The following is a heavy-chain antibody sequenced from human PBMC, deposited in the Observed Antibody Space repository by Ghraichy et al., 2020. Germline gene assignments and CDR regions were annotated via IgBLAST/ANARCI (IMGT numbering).Heavy chain of an antibody. CDR2: ISAYNGNT. CDR1: GYTFTSYG. CDR3: ARDRDTAMVAPMAD. D-gene: IGHD5-18*01. Sequence: ASVKVSCKASGYTFTSYGISWVREAPGQGLEWMGWISAYNGNTNYAQKLQGRVTMTTDTSTSTAYMELRSLRSDDTAVYSCARDRDTAMVAPMADWGQGTLVTVSS. J-gene: IGHJ4*02. V-gene: IGHV1-18*01.